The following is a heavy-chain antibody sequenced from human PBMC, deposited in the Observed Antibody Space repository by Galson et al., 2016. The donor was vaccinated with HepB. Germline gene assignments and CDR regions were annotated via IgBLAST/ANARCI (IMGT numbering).Heavy chain of an antibody. Sequence: SLRLSCAASGFTFSSYAMPWVRQAPGKGLEWVALISFDGSDKYYADSVRGRFTISRDNSKSTLYLQMNSLRVDDTAVYYLARQAASGRRGWFDPWGQGTLVTVSS. CDR2: ISFDGSDK. CDR1: GFTFSSYA. CDR3: ARQAASGRRGWFDP. J-gene: IGHJ5*02. V-gene: IGHV3-30*04. D-gene: IGHD6-13*01.